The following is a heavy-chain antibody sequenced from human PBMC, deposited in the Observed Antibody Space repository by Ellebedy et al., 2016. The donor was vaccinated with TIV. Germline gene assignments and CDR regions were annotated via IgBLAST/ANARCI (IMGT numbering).Heavy chain of an antibody. CDR1: GFIFSSDW. V-gene: IGHV3-74*01. D-gene: IGHD5-12*01. CDR2: INSDASSK. J-gene: IGHJ6*02. CDR3: ARGGYSAYGVGLDV. Sequence: PGGSLRLSCAASGFIFSSDWMYWVRQAPEKGLAWVSRINSDASSKHYADSVKDRFTISRDNAKKTLYLQMNSLGADDTAIYYCARGGYSAYGVGLDVWGLGTTVTVSS.